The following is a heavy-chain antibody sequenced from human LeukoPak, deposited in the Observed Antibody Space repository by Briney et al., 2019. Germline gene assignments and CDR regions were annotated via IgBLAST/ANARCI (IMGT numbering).Heavy chain of an antibody. J-gene: IGHJ4*02. CDR3: AKGSRPGSSGYPNLDH. CDR1: GFTFSPYA. CDR2: INSDGDI. D-gene: IGHD3-22*01. Sequence: PGGSLRLSCEASGFTFSPYAVTWVRQAPGMGLEWVSFINSDGDIYYADSVKGRFSISRDNAKHSLYLQMTSLRVDDTAVYYCAKGSRPGSSGYPNLDHWGQGTLVTVSS. V-gene: IGHV3-21*04.